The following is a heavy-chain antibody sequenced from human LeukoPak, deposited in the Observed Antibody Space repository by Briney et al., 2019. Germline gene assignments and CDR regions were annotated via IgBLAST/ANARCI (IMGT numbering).Heavy chain of an antibody. CDR1: GFTFSTYG. CDR3: ARDGALYCSGGSCYPDPLNDY. J-gene: IGHJ4*02. V-gene: IGHV3-66*01. D-gene: IGHD2-15*01. Sequence: GRSLRPSCAASGFTFSTYGMHWVRQAPGKGLEWVSVIYSGGSTYYADSVKGRFTISRDNSKNTLYLQMNSLRAEDTAVYYCARDGALYCSGGSCYPDPLNDYWGQGTLVTVPS. CDR2: IYSGGST.